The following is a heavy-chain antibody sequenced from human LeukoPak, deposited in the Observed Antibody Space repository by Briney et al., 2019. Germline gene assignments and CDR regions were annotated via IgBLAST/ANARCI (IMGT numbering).Heavy chain of an antibody. CDR1: GYTFTSYG. V-gene: IGHV1-18*01. CDR3: ARDLYDFWSGYPEYFQH. Sequence: EASVKVSCKASGYTFTSYGISWVRQAPGQGLEWMGWISAYNGNTNYAQKLQGRVTMTTDTSTSTAYMELRSLRSDDTAVYYCARDLYDFWSGYPEYFQHWGQGTLVTVSS. J-gene: IGHJ1*01. D-gene: IGHD3-3*01. CDR2: ISAYNGNT.